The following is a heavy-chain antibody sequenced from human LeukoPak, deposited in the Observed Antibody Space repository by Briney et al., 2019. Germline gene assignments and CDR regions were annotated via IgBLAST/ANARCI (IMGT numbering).Heavy chain of an antibody. CDR1: GGSISSSSYY. Sequence: PSETLSLTCTVSGGSISSSSYYWGWIRQPPGKGLEWIGNIYYSGSTYYNPSLKSRVTISVDTSKNQFSLKLSSVTAADTAVYYCARSGFSSSWSGYYFDYWGQGTLVTVSS. CDR3: ARSGFSSSWSGYYFDY. D-gene: IGHD6-13*01. CDR2: IYYSGST. J-gene: IGHJ4*02. V-gene: IGHV4-39*01.